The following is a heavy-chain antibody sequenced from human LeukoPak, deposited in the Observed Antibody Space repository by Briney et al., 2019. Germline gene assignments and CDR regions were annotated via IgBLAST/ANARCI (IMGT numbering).Heavy chain of an antibody. CDR2: INSDGSWT. Sequence: PGESLRLSCAASGTYCMHWVRQAPGKGLVWVSHINSDGSWTGYADSVKGRFTISKDNAKNTVSLQMNNLRAEDTAVYYCVTFYETYWGRGTLVTVSS. J-gene: IGHJ4*02. V-gene: IGHV3-74*01. CDR1: GTYC. D-gene: IGHD2/OR15-2a*01. CDR3: VTFYETY.